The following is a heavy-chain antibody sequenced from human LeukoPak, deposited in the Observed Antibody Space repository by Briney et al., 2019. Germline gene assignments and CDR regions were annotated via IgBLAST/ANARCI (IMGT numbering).Heavy chain of an antibody. Sequence: PSETLSLTCTVSGGSINNYHWSWVRQPAGKGLEWIGRIHTSGSTYYNPSLKSRVTMSIDTSKNQFSLKLSSVTAADTAVYYCARGHNRNWGEFDPWGQGALVTVSS. J-gene: IGHJ5*02. CDR1: GGSINNYH. V-gene: IGHV4-4*07. CDR2: IHTSGST. D-gene: IGHD1-7*01. CDR3: ARGHNRNWGEFDP.